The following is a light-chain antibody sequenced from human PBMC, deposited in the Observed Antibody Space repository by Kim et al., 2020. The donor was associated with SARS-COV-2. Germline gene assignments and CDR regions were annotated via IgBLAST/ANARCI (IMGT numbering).Light chain of an antibody. V-gene: IGLV1-44*01. Sequence: ELTQPPSTSGTPGQRVTISCSGSNSNIGSNTANWYQQLPGTAPKVLIYNDNKRPSGVPDRVSGSKSGTSASLAISGLQSEDEADYYCAAWDDSLNGWVFGGGTQLTVL. CDR3: AAWDDSLNGWV. CDR1: NSNIGSNT. J-gene: IGLJ3*02. CDR2: NDN.